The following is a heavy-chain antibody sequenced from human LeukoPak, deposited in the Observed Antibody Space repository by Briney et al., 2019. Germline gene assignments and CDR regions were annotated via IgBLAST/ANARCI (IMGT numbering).Heavy chain of an antibody. CDR1: GFTFTSYA. CDR2: INTGGGT. D-gene: IGHD2-8*01. CDR3: ARDYLRCSDY. V-gene: IGHV3-23*01. J-gene: IGHJ4*02. Sequence: PGGSLRLSCAASGFTFTSYAMSWVHQAPGKGLEWVSAINTGGGTYSADSVKGRFTISRDNSKNTLYLQMNTLRAEDTAVYYCARDYLRCSDYWGQGTLVTVSS.